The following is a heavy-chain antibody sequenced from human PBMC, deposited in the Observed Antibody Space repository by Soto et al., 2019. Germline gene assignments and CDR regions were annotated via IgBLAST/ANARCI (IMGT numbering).Heavy chain of an antibody. CDR3: ARANYDFWSGYYPGAFSCYYYYMDV. Sequence: QVQLVQSGAEVKKPGASVKVSCKASGYTFTSYYMHWVRQAPGQGLEWMGIINPSGGSTSHAQKFQGRVTMTRDTSTSKVYMELSSLRSEDTAVYSCARANYDFWSGYYPGAFSCYYYYMDVWGKGPTVTVSS. CDR1: GYTFTSYY. CDR2: INPSGGST. D-gene: IGHD3-3*01. J-gene: IGHJ6*03. V-gene: IGHV1-46*03.